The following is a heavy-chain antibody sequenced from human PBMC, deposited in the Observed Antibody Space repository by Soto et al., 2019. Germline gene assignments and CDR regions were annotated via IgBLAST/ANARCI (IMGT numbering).Heavy chain of an antibody. V-gene: IGHV3-23*01. J-gene: IGHJ4*02. CDR2: ISVSDAFI. D-gene: IGHD1-20*01. CDR3: TRETVAGITGLDY. Sequence: PGGPLRLSGAASGFNVGAFAVNWVRQAPGKGLEWVSGISVSDAFIYYADSVRGRFSISRDASENILYLQMNSLRVDDTALYYCTRETVAGITGLDYWGPGTLVTVSS. CDR1: GFNVGAFA.